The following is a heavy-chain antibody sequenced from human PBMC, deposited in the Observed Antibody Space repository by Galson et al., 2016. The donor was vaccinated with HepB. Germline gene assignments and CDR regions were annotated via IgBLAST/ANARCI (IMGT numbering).Heavy chain of an antibody. V-gene: IGHV1-18*01. CDR1: GYIFDTPG. CDR2: ISGHNGDT. D-gene: IGHD3-10*01. CDR3: ARDRYFGSGPRFDH. J-gene: IGHJ4*02. Sequence: SGYIFDTPGISWVRQAPGQGLDWLGWISGHNGDTKYAQKFQGRVTMTTDSSTGTAYMHLRSLRTDDTAVYYCARDRYFGSGPRFDHWGQGTVVSASS.